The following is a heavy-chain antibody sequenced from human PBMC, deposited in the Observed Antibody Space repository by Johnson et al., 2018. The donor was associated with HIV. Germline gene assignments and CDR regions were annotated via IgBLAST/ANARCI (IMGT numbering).Heavy chain of an antibody. J-gene: IGHJ3*02. Sequence: QVQLVESGGGVVQPGRSLRLSCAASGFTFSSYAMHWVRQAPGKGLEWVAVISYDGSNRYYTESVKGRFTISRDNSENTLYLQMNSLRAEDTALYYCARFGRGGSHAFDIWGQGTMVTVSS. V-gene: IGHV3-30*04. CDR2: ISYDGSNR. D-gene: IGHD5-24*01. CDR1: GFTFSSYA. CDR3: ARFGRGGSHAFDI.